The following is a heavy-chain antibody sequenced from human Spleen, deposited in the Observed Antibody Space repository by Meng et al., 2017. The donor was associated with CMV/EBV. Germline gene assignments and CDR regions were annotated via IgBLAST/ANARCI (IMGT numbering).Heavy chain of an antibody. CDR2: ISGSGGRT. CDR1: GFSFSNYG. J-gene: IGHJ4*02. D-gene: IGHD6-13*01. Sequence: GESLKISCVASGFSFSNYGMSWVRQAPGKGLEWVSAISGSGGRTNYADSVKGRFTISRDISKNTLYLQMNSLRADDTAVYYCAKVRGAAANTHFDFWGQGTLVTVSS. CDR3: AKVRGAAANTHFDF. V-gene: IGHV3-23*01.